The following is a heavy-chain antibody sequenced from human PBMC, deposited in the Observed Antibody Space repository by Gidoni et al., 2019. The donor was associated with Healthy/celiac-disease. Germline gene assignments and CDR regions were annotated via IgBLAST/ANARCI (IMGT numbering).Heavy chain of an antibody. V-gene: IGHV4-59*01. CDR3: ARVVSYGTTTDY. J-gene: IGHJ4*02. Sequence: QVQLQESGPGLVKPSETLSLTCTVSGGSISSYYWSWIRQPPGKGLEVIGYIYYSGSTNYNPSLKSRVTISVDTSKNQFSRKLSSVTAADTAGYYGARVVSYGTTTDYCGQGTLGTVSS. CDR2: IYYSGST. CDR1: GGSISSYY. D-gene: IGHD5-18*01.